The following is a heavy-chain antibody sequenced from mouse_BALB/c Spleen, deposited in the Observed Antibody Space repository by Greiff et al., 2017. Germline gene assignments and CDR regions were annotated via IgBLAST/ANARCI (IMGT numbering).Heavy chain of an antibody. D-gene: IGHD1-2*01. J-gene: IGHJ4*01. CDR3: ARRGFITTATRAMDY. V-gene: IGHV1-9*01. Sequence: VQVVESGAELMKPGASVKISCKATGYTFSSYWIEWVKQRPGHGLEWIGEILPGSGSTNYNEKFKGKATFTADTSSNTAYMQLSSLTSEDSAVYYCARRGFITTATRAMDYWGQGTSVTVSS. CDR2: ILPGSGST. CDR1: GYTFSSYW.